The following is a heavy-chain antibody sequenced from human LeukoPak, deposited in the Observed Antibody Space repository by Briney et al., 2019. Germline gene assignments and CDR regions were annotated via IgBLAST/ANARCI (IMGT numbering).Heavy chain of an antibody. V-gene: IGHV3-21*01. J-gene: IGHJ4*02. CDR1: GFTFSSYS. CDR2: ISSSSSYI. Sequence: PGGSLRLSCAASGFTFSSYSMNWVRQAPGKGLEWVSSISSSSSYIYYADSVKGRFTISRDNAKNSLYLQMNSLRAEDTAVYYCARDPVGATTHPSTSIDYWGQGTLVTVSS. D-gene: IGHD1-26*01. CDR3: ARDPVGATTHPSTSIDY.